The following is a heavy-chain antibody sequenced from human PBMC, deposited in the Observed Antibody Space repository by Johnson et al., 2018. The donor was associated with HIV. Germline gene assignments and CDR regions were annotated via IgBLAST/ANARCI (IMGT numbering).Heavy chain of an antibody. V-gene: IGHV3-30*18. CDR3: AKETRDSRSAFDI. CDR2: ISYDGSNK. Sequence: VHLVESGGGVVQPGRSLRLSCEASGFTFSSYGIHWVRQAPGKGLEWVAVISYDGSNKYYGDSMKGRFTISRDNSKKTLYLQMNSLRPEDTAVYYCAKETRDSRSAFDIWGQGTMVTVSS. CDR1: GFTFSSYG. J-gene: IGHJ3*02. D-gene: IGHD3-22*01.